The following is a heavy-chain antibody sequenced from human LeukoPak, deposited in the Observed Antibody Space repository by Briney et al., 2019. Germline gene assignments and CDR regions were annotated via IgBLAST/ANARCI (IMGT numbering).Heavy chain of an antibody. CDR1: GGSISSSSYY. J-gene: IGHJ4*02. CDR2: IYYSGST. Sequence: PSETLSLTCTVSGGSISSSSYYWGWIRQPPGKGLEWIGSIYYSGSTYYNPSLKSRVTISVDTSKNQFSLKLSSVTAADTAVYYCARQAGDSSSWYYFDYWGQGTLVTVSS. CDR3: ARQAGDSSSWYYFDY. D-gene: IGHD6-13*01. V-gene: IGHV4-39*01.